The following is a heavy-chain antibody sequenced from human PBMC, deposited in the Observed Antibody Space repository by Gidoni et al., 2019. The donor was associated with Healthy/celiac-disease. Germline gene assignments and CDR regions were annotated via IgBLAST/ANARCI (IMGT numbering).Heavy chain of an antibody. D-gene: IGHD2-2*02. CDR1: GFTFSSYA. J-gene: IGHJ4*02. Sequence: EVQLLESGGGLVQPGGSLRLSCAASGFTFSSYAMSWVRQAPGKGLEWVSAISGSGGSTYYADAVKGRFTISRDNSKNTLYLQMNSLRAEDTAVYYCARPRRYCSSTSCYIGYWGQGTLVTVSS. CDR2: ISGSGGST. CDR3: ARPRRYCSSTSCYIGY. V-gene: IGHV3-23*01.